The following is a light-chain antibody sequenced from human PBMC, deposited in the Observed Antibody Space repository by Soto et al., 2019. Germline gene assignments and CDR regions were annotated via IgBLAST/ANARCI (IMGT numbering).Light chain of an antibody. CDR3: QQSYSTPRLT. V-gene: IGKV1-39*01. CDR1: QSISIY. CDR2: AAS. J-gene: IGKJ4*01. Sequence: DIQMTQSPSSLSASVGDRVTITCRASQSISIYLNWYQQKPGKAPKCLIYAASSLQSGVPSRFSGSGSGTDFTLTISSLQPEDFATYYCQQSYSTPRLTFGGGTKVEIK.